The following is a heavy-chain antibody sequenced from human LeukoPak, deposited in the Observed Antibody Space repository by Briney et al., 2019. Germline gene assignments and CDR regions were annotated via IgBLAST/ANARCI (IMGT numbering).Heavy chain of an antibody. CDR2: IYNSEGI. J-gene: IGHJ3*02. CDR1: GGSINSVSYY. CDR3: ARDRLSVGAFDI. Sequence: SETLSLTCTVSGGSINSVSYYWVWIRQPPGKGLEWIGSIYNSEGIYSKPSLRSRVTISLDTSKNQFSLKLSSVTAADTALYFCARDRLSVGAFDIWGLGTMVTVSS. V-gene: IGHV4-39*07. D-gene: IGHD1-26*01.